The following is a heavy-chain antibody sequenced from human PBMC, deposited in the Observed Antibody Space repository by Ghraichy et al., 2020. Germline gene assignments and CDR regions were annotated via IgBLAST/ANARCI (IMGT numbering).Heavy chain of an antibody. CDR1: GFTFSSYA. V-gene: IGHV3-23*01. J-gene: IGHJ4*02. D-gene: IGHD3-16*02. CDR3: AKGSGAGDYVWGSYRHLNYFDY. Sequence: GGSLRLSCAASGFTFSSYAMSWVRQAPGKGLEWVSAISGSGGSTYYADSVKGRFTISRDNSKNTLYLQMNSLRAEDTAVYYCAKGSGAGDYVWGSYRHLNYFDYWGQGTLVTVSS. CDR2: ISGSGGST.